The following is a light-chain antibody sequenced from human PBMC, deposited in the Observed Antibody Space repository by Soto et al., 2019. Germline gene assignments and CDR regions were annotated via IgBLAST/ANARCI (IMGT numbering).Light chain of an antibody. V-gene: IGKV3-15*01. CDR1: QSVGSN. Sequence: RVMTQSPATLSVSPGDRATLSCRASQSVGSNLAWYQQKPGQAPRLLIYGASTRVTGIPARFSGSGSGTEFTLTISSLQSEDFAVYHCQQYYNWWTFGQGTKVDIK. J-gene: IGKJ1*01. CDR2: GAS. CDR3: QQYYNWWT.